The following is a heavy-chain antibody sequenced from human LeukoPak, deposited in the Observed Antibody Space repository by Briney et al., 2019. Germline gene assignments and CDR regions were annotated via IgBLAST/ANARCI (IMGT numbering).Heavy chain of an antibody. J-gene: IGHJ4*02. D-gene: IGHD1-26*01. CDR3: TREVSGSLYFDY. V-gene: IGHV3-11*01. CDR2: ISSSGSTI. CDR1: GFTFSDYY. Sequence: PGGSLRLSCAASGFTFSDYYMNWIRQAPGKGLEWVSYISSSGSTIYYADSVKGRFTISRDNAKNSLYLQMNSLRVEDTAVYYCTREVSGSLYFDYWGQGTLVTVSS.